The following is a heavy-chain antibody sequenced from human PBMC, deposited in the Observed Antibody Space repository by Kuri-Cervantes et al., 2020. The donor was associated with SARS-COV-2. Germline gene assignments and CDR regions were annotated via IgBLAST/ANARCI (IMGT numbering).Heavy chain of an antibody. D-gene: IGHD1-26*01. V-gene: IGHV4-59*01. CDR2: IYYSGST. J-gene: IGHJ5*02. CDR1: GGSISSYF. CDR3: ATSPGRGHLFDP. Sequence: SETLSLTCNVSGGSISSYFWSWLRQAPGKGPEWIGTIYYSGSTNYSPSLKSRVVISVDASTNQFFLRIKSVTVADTAIYYCATSPGRGHLFDPWGQGTLVTVSS.